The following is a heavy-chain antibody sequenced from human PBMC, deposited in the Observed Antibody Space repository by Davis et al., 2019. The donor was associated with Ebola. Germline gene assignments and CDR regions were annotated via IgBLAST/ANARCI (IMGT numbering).Heavy chain of an antibody. J-gene: IGHJ6*02. CDR2: INWNGGST. CDR3: ARAYYYYGMDV. Sequence: GESLKISCAASGFTFDDYGMSWVRQAPGKGLEWVSGINWNGGSTGYADSVKGRFTISRDNAKNSLYLQMNSLRAEDTALYHCARAYYYYGMDVWGQGTTVTVSS. CDR1: GFTFDDYG. V-gene: IGHV3-20*01.